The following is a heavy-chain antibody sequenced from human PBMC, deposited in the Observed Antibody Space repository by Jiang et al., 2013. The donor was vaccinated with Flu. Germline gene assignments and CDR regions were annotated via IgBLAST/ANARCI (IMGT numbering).Heavy chain of an antibody. CDR2: IFYSGST. V-gene: IGHV4-39*01. CDR3: GTSNYGIEYFQS. J-gene: IGHJ1*01. CDR1: GSSISSIGYY. D-gene: IGHD3-10*01. Sequence: LLKPSETLSLTCTVSGSSISSIGYYWGWIRQPPGKGLEWIGSIFYSGSTYYNPSLKSRVTVSVDTSKNQFSLRLSSVTAADTAVYYCGTSNYGIEYFQSWGQGTLVTVSS.